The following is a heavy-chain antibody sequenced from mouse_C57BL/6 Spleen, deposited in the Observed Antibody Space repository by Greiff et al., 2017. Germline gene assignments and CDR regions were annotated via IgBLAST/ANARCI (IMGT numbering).Heavy chain of an antibody. CDR3: ASGDCFRREFAY. Sequence: QVQLQQSGPELVKPGASVKLSCKASGYNFKSYDINWVKQRPGQGLEWIGWIYPRVGSTKYNEKFKGKATLTVDTSSSTAYMELNSLTSEDSAVYVCASGDCFRREFAYWGQGALVTVST. J-gene: IGHJ3*01. D-gene: IGHD2-13*01. CDR2: IYPRVGST. CDR1: GYNFKSYD. V-gene: IGHV1-85*01.